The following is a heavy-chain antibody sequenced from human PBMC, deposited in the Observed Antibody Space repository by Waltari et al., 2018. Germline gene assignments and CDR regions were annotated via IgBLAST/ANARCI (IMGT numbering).Heavy chain of an antibody. D-gene: IGHD6-19*01. V-gene: IGHV3-53*01. Sequence: EVQLVESGGGLIQPGGSLRLSCAASGFSVSSNYMGWVRQAPGKGLEWVSLIYSGGGTYYADSVKGRFTISRDNSKNTLYLQMNSLRAEDTAVYYCTRKTDSSGSGDYWGQGTLVTVSS. J-gene: IGHJ4*02. CDR1: GFSVSSNY. CDR2: IYSGGGT. CDR3: TRKTDSSGSGDY.